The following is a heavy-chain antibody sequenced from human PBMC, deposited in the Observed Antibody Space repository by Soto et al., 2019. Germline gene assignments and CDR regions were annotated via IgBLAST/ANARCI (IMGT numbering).Heavy chain of an antibody. D-gene: IGHD6-19*01. CDR1: GFTVTSNY. J-gene: IGHJ4*02. Sequence: EVQLVESGGGLIQPGGSLRLSCAASGFTVTSNYMSWVRQAPGKGLEWVSVIYSSGSTYYADSVKGRFTISRDNSKNTLYLQMNSLRAEDTAVYYCARDLGSIAVAGTTWGQGTLVTVSS. V-gene: IGHV3-53*01. CDR2: IYSSGST. CDR3: ARDLGSIAVAGTT.